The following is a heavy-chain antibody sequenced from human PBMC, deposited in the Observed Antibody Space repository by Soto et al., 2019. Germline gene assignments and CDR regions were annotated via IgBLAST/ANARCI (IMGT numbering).Heavy chain of an antibody. CDR2: IYYSGST. D-gene: IGHD2-21*01. V-gene: IGHV4-30-4*01. CDR1: GGSISSGDYY. CDR3: AREAAGGPYSPHPFDI. J-gene: IGHJ3*02. Sequence: PSETLSLTCTVSGGSISSGDYYWSWIRQPPXKGLEWIGYIYYSGSTYYNPSLKSRVTISVDTSKNQFSLKLSSVTAADTAVYYCAREAAGGPYSPHPFDIWGQGTMVTVSS.